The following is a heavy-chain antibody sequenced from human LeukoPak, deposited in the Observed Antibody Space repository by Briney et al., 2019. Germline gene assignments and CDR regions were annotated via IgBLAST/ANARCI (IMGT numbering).Heavy chain of an antibody. V-gene: IGHV3-64D*06. Sequence: GGSLRLSCSASGFTFSNFAMHWVRQAPGKGLEYVSAISNNGDTTYYADSVKGRFTISRDNSRNTLYLRMTSLRAEDTAVYYCVCVPTPTYQLPTATFDHWGQGTLLTVSS. CDR3: VCVPTPTYQLPTATFDH. D-gene: IGHD2-2*01. CDR1: GFTFSNFA. CDR2: ISNNGDTT. J-gene: IGHJ4*02.